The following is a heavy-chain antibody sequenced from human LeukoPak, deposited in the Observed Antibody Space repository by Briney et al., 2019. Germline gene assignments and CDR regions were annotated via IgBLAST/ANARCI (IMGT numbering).Heavy chain of an antibody. CDR1: GXTFSSYG. CDR3: ARESRYYGSGSYYNEGVFDY. CDR2: IWYDGSNK. V-gene: IGHV3-33*01. D-gene: IGHD3-10*01. Sequence: GGSLRLSCAASGXTFSSYGMHWVRQAPGKGLEWVAVIWYDGSNKYYADSVKGRFTISRDNSKNTLYLQMNSLRAEDTAVYYCARESRYYGSGSYYNEGVFDYWGQGTLVTVSS. J-gene: IGHJ4*02.